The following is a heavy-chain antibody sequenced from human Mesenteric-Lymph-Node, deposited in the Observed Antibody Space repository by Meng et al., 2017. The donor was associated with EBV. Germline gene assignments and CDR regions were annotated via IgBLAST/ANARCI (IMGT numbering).Heavy chain of an antibody. CDR1: GFSLSTSGVG. CDR2: IYWDDDK. J-gene: IGHJ5*02. CDR3: AHRTSNCFDP. Sequence: QITSKESGSTLVKPTQTLTLTCTFSGFSLSTSGVGVGWIRQPPGKALEWLALIYWDDDKRYSPSLKTRLTITKDTSENQVVLTMTNMDPVDAATYYCAHRTSNCFDPWGQGTLVTVSS. V-gene: IGHV2-5*02.